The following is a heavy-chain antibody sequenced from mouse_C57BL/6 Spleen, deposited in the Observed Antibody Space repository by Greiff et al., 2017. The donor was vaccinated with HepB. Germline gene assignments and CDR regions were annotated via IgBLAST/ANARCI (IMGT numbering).Heavy chain of an antibody. CDR3: ARAHYDGYYFDY. D-gene: IGHD2-3*01. CDR2: ISYDGSN. CDR1: GYSITSGYY. J-gene: IGHJ2*01. Sequence: EVKLQESGPGLVKPSQSLSLTCSVTGYSITSGYYWNWIRQFPGNKLEWMGYISYDGSNNYNPSLKNRISITRDTSKNQFFLKLNSVTTEDTATYYCARAHYDGYYFDYWGQGTTLTVSS. V-gene: IGHV3-6*01.